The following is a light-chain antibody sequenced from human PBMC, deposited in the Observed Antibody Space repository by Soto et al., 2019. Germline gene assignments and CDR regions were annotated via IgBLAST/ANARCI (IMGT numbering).Light chain of an antibody. CDR2: GAS. V-gene: IGKV3-15*01. J-gene: IGKJ1*01. CDR1: QSFSSR. CDR3: QQYNNWPPGT. Sequence: ELVLTQSPGTLSLSPGARATLSCRASQSFSSRRLAWYQQNPGQAPRLSIYGASTRATGIPARFSGIGSGTEFTLTIRRLQSEDFAVYYGQQYNNWPPGTFGQGTKVDI.